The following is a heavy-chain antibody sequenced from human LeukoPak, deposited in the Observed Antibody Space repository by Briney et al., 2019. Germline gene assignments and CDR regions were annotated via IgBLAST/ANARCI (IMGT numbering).Heavy chain of an antibody. CDR2: IYYSGST. V-gene: IGHV4-59*04. J-gene: IGHJ4*02. CDR1: GVSISSYY. CDR3: ARDLMYSSSPY. D-gene: IGHD6-6*01. Sequence: SETLSLTCTVSGVSISSYYWSWIRQPPGKGLEWIGYIYYSGSTYYNPSLKSRVTISVDTSKNQFSLKLSSVTAADTAVYYCARDLMYSSSPYWGQGTLVTVSS.